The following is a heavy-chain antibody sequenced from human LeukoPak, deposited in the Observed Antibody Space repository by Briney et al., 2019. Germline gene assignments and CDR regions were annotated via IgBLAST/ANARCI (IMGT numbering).Heavy chain of an antibody. V-gene: IGHV1-18*01. D-gene: IGHD3-9*01. Sequence: ASVKVSCKTSGYTFITYGISWVRQAPGQGLEWMGWITAYNGNTKYAQKLQDRVTMTTDTSTSTAYMELRRLRSDDTAVYYCARVNYDILTGYYIPHAFDIWGQGTMVTVSS. CDR1: GYTFITYG. J-gene: IGHJ3*02. CDR3: ARVNYDILTGYYIPHAFDI. CDR2: ITAYNGNT.